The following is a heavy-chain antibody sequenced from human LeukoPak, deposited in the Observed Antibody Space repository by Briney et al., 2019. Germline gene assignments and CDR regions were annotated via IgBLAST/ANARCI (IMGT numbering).Heavy chain of an antibody. J-gene: IGHJ4*02. Sequence: GGSLRLSCAASGFTFSSYWMHWVRQAPGKGLVWVSRINNDESHTTYADSVKGRFTISRDSSRNTLHLQMTSLRGEDTAVYYCARGDRGSYYGSGDEYFDVWGQGTRVTVAS. CDR1: GFTFSSYW. D-gene: IGHD3-10*01. CDR2: INNDESHT. CDR3: ARGDRGSYYGSGDEYFDV. V-gene: IGHV3-74*01.